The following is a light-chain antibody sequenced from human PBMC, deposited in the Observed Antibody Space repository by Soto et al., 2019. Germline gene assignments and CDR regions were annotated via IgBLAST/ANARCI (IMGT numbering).Light chain of an antibody. Sequence: DIQMTQSPSTLSASVGDRVTITCRASQSISSWLAWYQQNPGKAPKLLIYKASTLQSGVPSRFSGSGSGTEFTLAISSLQPDDSATYSRRQYTDNWTFGQGTKVDIK. CDR3: RQYTDNWT. CDR1: QSISSW. V-gene: IGKV1-5*03. J-gene: IGKJ1*01. CDR2: KAS.